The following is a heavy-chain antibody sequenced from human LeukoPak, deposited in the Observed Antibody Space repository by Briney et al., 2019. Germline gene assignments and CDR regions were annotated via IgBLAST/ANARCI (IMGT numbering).Heavy chain of an antibody. CDR1: GGSISSSSYY. V-gene: IGHV4-39*01. Sequence: SETLSLTCTVSGGSISSSSYYWGWIRQPPGKGLEWIGSIYYSGSTYYNPSLKSRVTISVDTSKNQFSLKLSSVTAADTAVYYCARTVFLSYSYGNGYYFDYWGQGTLVTVSS. J-gene: IGHJ4*02. D-gene: IGHD5-18*01. CDR3: ARTVFLSYSYGNGYYFDY. CDR2: IYYSGST.